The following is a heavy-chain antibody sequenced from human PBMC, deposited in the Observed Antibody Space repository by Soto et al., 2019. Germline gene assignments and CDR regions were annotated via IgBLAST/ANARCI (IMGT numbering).Heavy chain of an antibody. J-gene: IGHJ4*02. CDR2: TYSDGSST. CDR1: GFSFSNYW. CDR3: ASSRFPYYFDS. V-gene: IGHV3-74*01. D-gene: IGHD2-21*01. Sequence: EVQLVESGGGLVQPGGSLTLSCAASGFSFSNYWMHWVRQAPGKGLVWVSLTYSDGSSTNYADSVKGRFTMSRDDAKNTLYLQMNSLRAEDTAVYFCASSRFPYYFDSGGKGPLVTVS.